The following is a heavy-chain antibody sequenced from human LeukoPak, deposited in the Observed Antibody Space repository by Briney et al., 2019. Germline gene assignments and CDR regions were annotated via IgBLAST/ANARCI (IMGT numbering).Heavy chain of an antibody. J-gene: IGHJ4*02. CDR3: ARGHSHDSSGYYK. CDR2: INHSGST. Sequence: SETLSLTCAVYGGSFSGYYWSWIRQPPGKGLEWIGEINHSGSTNYNPSLKSRVTISVDTSKNQFSLKLSSVTAADTAVYYCARGHSHDSSGYYKWGQGTLVTVSS. CDR1: GGSFSGYY. D-gene: IGHD3-22*01. V-gene: IGHV4-34*01.